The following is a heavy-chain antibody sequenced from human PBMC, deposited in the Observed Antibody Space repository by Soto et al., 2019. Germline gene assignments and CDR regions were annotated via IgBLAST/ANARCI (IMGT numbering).Heavy chain of an antibody. D-gene: IGHD2-21*02. J-gene: IGHJ3*02. Sequence: QVQLVQSGAEVKKPGASVKVSCKASGYTFTGYGISWVRQAPGQGLEWMGWISAYNGNTNYAQKLQGRVTMTTDTSTSTAYMELSSLRSDDTAVYFCARAGYCGGDCYYAFDIWGQGTMVTVSS. CDR3: ARAGYCGGDCYYAFDI. V-gene: IGHV1-18*04. CDR2: ISAYNGNT. CDR1: GYTFTGYG.